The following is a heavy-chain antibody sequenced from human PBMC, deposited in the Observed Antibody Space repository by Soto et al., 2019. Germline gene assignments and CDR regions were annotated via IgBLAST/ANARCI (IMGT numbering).Heavy chain of an antibody. J-gene: IGHJ4*02. Sequence: QVQLVQSGAEVKKPGASVKVSCKASGYTFTSYAMHWVRQAPGQRREWMGWINAGNGNTKYSQKFQGRVTITRDTSASTAYMALSSLRSEDTAVYYCARVRDGYNVYYFDYWGQGTLVTVSS. CDR2: INAGNGNT. CDR1: GYTFTSYA. D-gene: IGHD5-12*01. CDR3: ARVRDGYNVYYFDY. V-gene: IGHV1-3*01.